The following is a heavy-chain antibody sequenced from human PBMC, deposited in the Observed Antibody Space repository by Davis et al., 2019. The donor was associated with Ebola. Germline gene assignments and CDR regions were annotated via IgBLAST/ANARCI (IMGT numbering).Heavy chain of an antibody. D-gene: IGHD6-19*01. Sequence: GGSLRLSCAASGFTFSDSWMSWVRQAPGKGLEWVANIKEDGSENYYVDSVKGRFTISIDSAKNSLYLQMNSLRAGDTALYYCTRDPGGWHHGYWGQGTLVTVSS. CDR2: IKEDGSEN. V-gene: IGHV3-7*03. CDR3: TRDPGGWHHGY. J-gene: IGHJ4*02. CDR1: GFTFSDSW.